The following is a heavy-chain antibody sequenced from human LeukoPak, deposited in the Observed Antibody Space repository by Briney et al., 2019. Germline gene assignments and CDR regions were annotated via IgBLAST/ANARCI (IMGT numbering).Heavy chain of an antibody. CDR3: ARSYYGCCSSTSCLRLDYYYGMDV. D-gene: IGHD2-2*01. Sequence: GGSVKVSCKASGYTFTSYGISWVRQPPGQGLEWMGWISAYNGNTNYAQKLQGRVTMTTDTSTSTAYMELRSLRSDDTAMYYCARSYYGCCSSTSCLRLDYYYGMDVWGKGTTVTVSS. V-gene: IGHV1-18*04. CDR2: ISAYNGNT. CDR1: GYTFTSYG. J-gene: IGHJ6*04.